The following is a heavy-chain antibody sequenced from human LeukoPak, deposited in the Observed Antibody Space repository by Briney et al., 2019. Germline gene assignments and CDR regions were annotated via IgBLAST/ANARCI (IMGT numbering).Heavy chain of an antibody. Sequence: SETLSVTCTVSGVSISSYHLSWIRQAAGKGLEWIGRIYGNESRYHPSLKSRAPVSVDTSKNQFSLKLKSVTAADTAVYFCARGMAGNYDHNWFDSWGQGTLVTVSS. D-gene: IGHD1-7*01. CDR3: ARGMAGNYDHNWFDS. CDR1: GVSISSYH. J-gene: IGHJ5*01. V-gene: IGHV4-4*07. CDR2: IYGNESR.